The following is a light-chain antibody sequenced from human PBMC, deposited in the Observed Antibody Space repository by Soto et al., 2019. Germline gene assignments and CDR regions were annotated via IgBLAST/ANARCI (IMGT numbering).Light chain of an antibody. Sequence: PGERVTLSCRASQSVSSSYLTWYQQKPGQAPRLLIYGASTRATSIPARFSGSGSGTDFTLTISSLQPEDFAVYYCQQDYSLPRHTFGQGTKLEIK. CDR2: GAS. CDR1: QSVSSSY. CDR3: QQDYSLPRHT. V-gene: IGKV3D-7*01. J-gene: IGKJ2*01.